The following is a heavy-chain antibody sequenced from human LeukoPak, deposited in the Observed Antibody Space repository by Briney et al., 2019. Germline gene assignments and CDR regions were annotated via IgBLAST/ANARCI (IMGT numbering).Heavy chain of an antibody. CDR1: GDSFSYFY. Sequence: SETLSLTCTVSGDSFSYFYWSWIRQPPGKGLEWIGYIYNSGSTNYNPSLKSRVTISLDTSKNQFSLKLSSVTAADTAVYYCARAPDYYGSGSYYNDHYYYYMDVWGKGTTVTVSS. V-gene: IGHV4-59*01. D-gene: IGHD3-10*01. CDR2: IYNSGST. J-gene: IGHJ6*03. CDR3: ARAPDYYGSGSYYNDHYYYYMDV.